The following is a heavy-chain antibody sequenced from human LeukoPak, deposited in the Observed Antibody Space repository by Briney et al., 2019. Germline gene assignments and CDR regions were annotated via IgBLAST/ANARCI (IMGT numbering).Heavy chain of an antibody. J-gene: IGHJ4*02. D-gene: IGHD2-2*01. V-gene: IGHV4-4*09. CDR2: IYSSETT. Sequence: SDTLSLTCTVSGASISSYYWSWIRQPPGKGLEWIGYIYSSETTNFNPALRSRVTISIDTSKNQVSLRLSSVTAADTALYYCARHRSPSSLSFFDIWGQGMLVIVSS. CDR1: GASISSYY. CDR3: ARHRSPSSLSFFDI.